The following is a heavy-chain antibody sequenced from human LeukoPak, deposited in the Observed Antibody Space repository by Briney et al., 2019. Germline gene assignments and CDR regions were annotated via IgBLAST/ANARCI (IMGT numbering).Heavy chain of an antibody. CDR1: GYTLTGYY. CDR3: ARGPSDSSGYYYEGDAFDI. D-gene: IGHD3-22*01. J-gene: IGHJ3*02. Sequence: GASVKVSCKASGYTLTGYYMNWVRQAPGQGLEWMGWINPNSGGTNYGQKFQGRVTMTRDTSISIVYMELGRLRSDDTAVYYCARGPSDSSGYYYEGDAFDIWGQGTVVTVSS. CDR2: INPNSGGT. V-gene: IGHV1-2*02.